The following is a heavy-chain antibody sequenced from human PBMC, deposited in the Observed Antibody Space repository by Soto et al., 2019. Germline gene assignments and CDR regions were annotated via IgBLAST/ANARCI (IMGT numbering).Heavy chain of an antibody. D-gene: IGHD2-15*01. CDR1: GGSFSGYY. V-gene: IGHV4-34*01. CDR3: ARNEGVCSGGSCYPKGGYHFDY. Sequence: SETLSLTCAVYGGSFSGYYWSWIRQPPGKGLEWIGEINHSGSTNYNPSLKSRVTISVDTSKNQFSLKLSSVTAADTAVYYCARNEGVCSGGSCYPKGGYHFDYWGQGTLVTVS. CDR2: INHSGST. J-gene: IGHJ4*02.